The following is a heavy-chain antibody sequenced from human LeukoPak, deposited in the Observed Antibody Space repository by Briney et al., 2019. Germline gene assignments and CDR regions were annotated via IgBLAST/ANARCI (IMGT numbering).Heavy chain of an antibody. J-gene: IGHJ4*02. CDR3: ARGGDTAMDSDY. D-gene: IGHD5-18*01. V-gene: IGHV4-59*01. CDR1: GGSISSYY. Sequence: SETLSLTCTVSGGSISSYYWSWIQQPPGKGLEWIGYIYYSGSTNYNPSLKSRVTISVDTSKNQFSLKLSSVTAADTAVYYCARGGDTAMDSDYWGQGTLVTVSS. CDR2: IYYSGST.